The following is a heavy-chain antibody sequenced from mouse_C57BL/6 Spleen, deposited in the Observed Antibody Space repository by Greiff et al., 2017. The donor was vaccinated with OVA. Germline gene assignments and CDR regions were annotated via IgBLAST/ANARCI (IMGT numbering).Heavy chain of an antibody. CDR2: ISSGSSTI. CDR3: ARVDYDGDYFDY. Sequence: EVKLMGSGGGLVKPGGSLKLSCAASGFTFSDYGMHWVRQAPEKGLEWVAYISSGSSTIYYADTVKGRFTISRDNAKNTLFLQMTSLRSEDTAMYYCARVDYDGDYFDYWGQGTTLTVSS. D-gene: IGHD2-4*01. V-gene: IGHV5-17*01. CDR1: GFTFSDYG. J-gene: IGHJ2*01.